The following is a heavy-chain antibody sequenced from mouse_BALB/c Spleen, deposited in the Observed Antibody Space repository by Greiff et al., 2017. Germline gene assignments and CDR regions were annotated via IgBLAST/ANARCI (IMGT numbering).Heavy chain of an antibody. CDR1: GFTFSDYY. CDR3: ARDGWDEDWFAY. Sequence: EVQGVESGGGLVKPGGSLKLSCAASGFTFSDYYMYWVRQTPEKRLEWVATISDGGSYTYYPDSVKGRFTISRDNAKNNLYLQMSSLKSEDTAMYYCARDGWDEDWFAYWGQGTLVTVSA. V-gene: IGHV5-4*02. J-gene: IGHJ3*01. CDR2: ISDGGSYT. D-gene: IGHD4-1*01.